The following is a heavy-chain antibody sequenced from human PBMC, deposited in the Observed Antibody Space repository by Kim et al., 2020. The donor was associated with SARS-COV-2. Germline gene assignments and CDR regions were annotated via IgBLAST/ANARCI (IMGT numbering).Heavy chain of an antibody. J-gene: IGHJ4*01. CDR2: IKQDGSDQ. CDR3: ARDSSWNHLLDFFHFDY. D-gene: IGHD3-3*01. CDR1: GFPFSIYR. Sequence: GGSLRLSCAASGFPFSIYRMSWVRQAPGKGLEWVAQIKQDGSDQYYVDSVKGRFTISRDNARNSLHLEMTRLRVEDTAMSYCARDSSWNHLLDFFHFDY. V-gene: IGHV3-7*01.